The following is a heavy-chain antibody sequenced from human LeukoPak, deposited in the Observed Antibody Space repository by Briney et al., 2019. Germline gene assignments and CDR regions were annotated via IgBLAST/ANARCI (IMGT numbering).Heavy chain of an antibody. CDR2: IHTRGTT. CDR3: ARGIWFGEFIHLDY. D-gene: IGHD3-10*01. J-gene: IGHJ4*02. Sequence: PSETLSLTCTVSGSSISSGVYYWSWIRQPAGKGLEWIGRIHTRGTTNYNPSLKSRVTISVDTSKNQFSLKLNSVTAADTAVYYCARGIWFGEFIHLDYWGQGTLVTVSS. V-gene: IGHV4-61*02. CDR1: GSSISSGVYY.